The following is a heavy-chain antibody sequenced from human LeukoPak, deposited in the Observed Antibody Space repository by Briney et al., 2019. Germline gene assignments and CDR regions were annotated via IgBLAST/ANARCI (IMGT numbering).Heavy chain of an antibody. CDR3: ARIEGSTFDY. V-gene: IGHV5-51*01. CDR2: IYPDDSDT. J-gene: IGHJ4*02. Sequence: GESLKISCKASGYTFISYWIVWVRQMPGKGLELVGIIYPDDSDTRYGPSFQGQVTISADKSISTAYLQWSSLKASDTGMYYCARIEGSTFDYWGQGTLVTVSS. CDR1: GYTFISYW.